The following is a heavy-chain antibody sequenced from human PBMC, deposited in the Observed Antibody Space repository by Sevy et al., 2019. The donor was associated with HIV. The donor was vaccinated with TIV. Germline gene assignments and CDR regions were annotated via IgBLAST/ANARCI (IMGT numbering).Heavy chain of an antibody. V-gene: IGHV3-7*01. D-gene: IGHD3-10*01. CDR3: AKSYFGSGTSYGMDL. CDR1: GFTFGDYA. Sequence: GGSLRLSCTASGFTFGDYAMSWFRQAPGKGLEWVANIRQDGSEKYYVDSVRGRFTISRDNAKNSLFLQLNSLRADDTAIYYCAKSYFGSGTSYGMDLWGRGTTVTVSS. J-gene: IGHJ6*02. CDR2: IRQDGSEK.